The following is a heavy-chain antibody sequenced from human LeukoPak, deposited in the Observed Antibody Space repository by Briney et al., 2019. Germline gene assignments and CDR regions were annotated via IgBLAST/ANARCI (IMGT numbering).Heavy chain of an antibody. CDR1: GGSFSGYY. CDR3: ASFGYCSGGSCFDY. Sequence: ETLSLTCAVYGGSFSGYYWSWIRQPPGKGLEWVSSISSSSSYIYYADSVKGRFTISRDNAKNSLYLQMNSLRAEDTAVYYCASFGYCSGGSCFDYWGQGTLVTVSS. V-gene: IGHV3-21*01. D-gene: IGHD2-15*01. J-gene: IGHJ4*02. CDR2: ISSSSSYI.